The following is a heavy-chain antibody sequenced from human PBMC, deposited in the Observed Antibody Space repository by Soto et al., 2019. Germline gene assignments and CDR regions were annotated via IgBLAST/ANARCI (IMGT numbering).Heavy chain of an antibody. Sequence: EVKLVESGGGLVQPGGSLRLSCTGSGFIFRNYWMYWVRQAPGKGPVWVARTNIDGTATSLADSVKGRFTVSRDNAKDTLNLQLTSLRADDTAVCYCARQSYDIHVAAWGQGTRVIVSS. D-gene: IGHD3-9*01. CDR1: GFIFRNYW. V-gene: IGHV3-74*01. CDR2: TNIDGTAT. CDR3: ARQSYDIHVAA. J-gene: IGHJ4*02.